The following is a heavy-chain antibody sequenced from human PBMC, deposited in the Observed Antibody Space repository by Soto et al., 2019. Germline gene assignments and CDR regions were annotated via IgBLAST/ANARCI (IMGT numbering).Heavy chain of an antibody. Sequence: GGSLRLSCAASGFTFSSYSMNWVRQAPGKGLEWVSYISSSSSTIYYADSVKGRFTISRDNAKKSLYLQMNSLRDEETAVYYCARSEIYCGGDCYWWDDAFDIWGQGTMVTVSS. CDR2: ISSSSSTI. CDR3: ARSEIYCGGDCYWWDDAFDI. D-gene: IGHD2-21*02. CDR1: GFTFSSYS. V-gene: IGHV3-48*02. J-gene: IGHJ3*02.